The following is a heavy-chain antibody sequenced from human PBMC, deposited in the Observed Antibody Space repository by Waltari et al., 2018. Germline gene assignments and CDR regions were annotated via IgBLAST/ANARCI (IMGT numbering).Heavy chain of an antibody. CDR3: ARKIGATSSAWYFDL. Sequence: QVQLVQSGSELREPGASVKISCQASGYSFSDYPMNWVRQAPGQGREWWGGINTDTGNPTYAQGFTGRFVFSLDTSVSTAYLQISSLEAEDTAVYYCARKIGATSSAWYFDLWGRGSLVTVSS. J-gene: IGHJ2*01. CDR1: GYSFSDYP. D-gene: IGHD6-6*01. V-gene: IGHV7-4-1*02. CDR2: INTDTGNP.